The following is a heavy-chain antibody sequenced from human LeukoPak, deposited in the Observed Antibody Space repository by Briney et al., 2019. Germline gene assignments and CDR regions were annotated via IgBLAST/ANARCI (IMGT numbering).Heavy chain of an antibody. CDR1: GFTFSDSY. D-gene: IGHD6-13*01. V-gene: IGHV3-11*01. Sequence: GGSLRLSCAASGFTFSDSYMSWIRQAPGKGLEWVSYISSSGSTIYYADSVKGRFTISRDNAKNSLYLQMNSLRAEDTAVYYCARDRLGYSTSQDYWGQGTLVTVSS. CDR3: ARDRLGYSTSQDY. J-gene: IGHJ4*02. CDR2: ISSSGSTI.